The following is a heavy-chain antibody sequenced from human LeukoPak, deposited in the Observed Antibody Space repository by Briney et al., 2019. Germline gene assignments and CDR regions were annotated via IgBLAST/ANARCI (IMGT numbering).Heavy chain of an antibody. CDR1: GFSFSSSN. V-gene: IGHV3-21*01. D-gene: IGHD6-13*01. J-gene: IGHJ4*02. Sequence: GGSLRLSCAVSGFSFSSSNMDWVRQAPGKGLEWVSSITSSGSAIYYTDSVRGRFTISRDNTKNSLYLQMSSLRVEDTAVYFCAKEGRSTTPGYWGQGTLVTVSS. CDR3: AKEGRSTTPGY. CDR2: ITSSGSAI.